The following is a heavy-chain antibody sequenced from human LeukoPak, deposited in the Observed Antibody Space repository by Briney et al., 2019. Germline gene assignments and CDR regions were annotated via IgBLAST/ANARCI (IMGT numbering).Heavy chain of an antibody. D-gene: IGHD6-13*01. CDR1: GFTFSNYA. Sequence: PGGSLRLSCAASGFTFSNYAMHWVRQAPGKGLEWVAVLSNDGDDTYSADSVKGRFTISRDNSKNTLYLEMNRLRAEDTAVYYCAKDSDGSAGYFFDFWGQGILVTVSS. V-gene: IGHV3-30*18. CDR3: AKDSDGSAGYFFDF. CDR2: LSNDGDDT. J-gene: IGHJ4*02.